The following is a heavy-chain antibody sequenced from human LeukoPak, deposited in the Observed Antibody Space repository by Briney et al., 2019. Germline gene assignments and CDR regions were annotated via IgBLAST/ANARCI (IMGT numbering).Heavy chain of an antibody. D-gene: IGHD1-26*01. Sequence: GGSLRLSCAASGFTVSSNYMSWVHQAPGKGLEWVSVIYSGGSTYYADSVKGRFTISRDNSKNTLYLQMNSLRAEDTAVYYCASHPWDSAEYFQHWGQGTLVTVSS. CDR3: ASHPWDSAEYFQH. V-gene: IGHV3-66*04. CDR1: GFTVSSNY. CDR2: IYSGGST. J-gene: IGHJ1*01.